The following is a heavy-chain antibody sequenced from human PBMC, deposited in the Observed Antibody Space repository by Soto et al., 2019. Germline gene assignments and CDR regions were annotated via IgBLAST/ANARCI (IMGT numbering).Heavy chain of an antibody. D-gene: IGHD1-1*01. V-gene: IGHV1-8*01. CDR3: ARRAETNGWNGFGADKYYFEF. Sequence: QVQLVQSGAEVRKPGASVKVSCEASGYTFTSYDIYWVRQATGQGLEWMGWMNPNTGNSGYAQKFHGTVTLTSDTTLSTAHLQLSSPGSEDTAVYYCARRAETNGWNGFGADKYYFEFWGQGTLVTVA. CDR1: GYTFTSYD. J-gene: IGHJ4*02. CDR2: MNPNTGNS.